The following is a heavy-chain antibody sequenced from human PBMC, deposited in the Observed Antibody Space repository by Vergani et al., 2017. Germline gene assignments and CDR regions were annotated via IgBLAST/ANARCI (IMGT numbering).Heavy chain of an antibody. D-gene: IGHD3-10*01. CDR2: MYHSGST. CDR3: GRVAYFYGLGSRLLDL. Sequence: QVQLQESGPGLVKPSETLSLTCSVSGGSMSGYYWSWIRQPPWKELEWMGYMYHSGSTNYNPSLETRVTISGDTSKNQFSLKLNSVTAADTAVYYCGRVAYFYGLGSRLLDLWGQGILVTVSS. J-gene: IGHJ5*02. CDR1: GGSMSGYY. V-gene: IGHV4-59*01.